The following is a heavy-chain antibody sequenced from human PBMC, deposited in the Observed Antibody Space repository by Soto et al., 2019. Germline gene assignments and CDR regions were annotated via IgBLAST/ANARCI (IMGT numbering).Heavy chain of an antibody. CDR3: ARLRLFYDSSAFDI. V-gene: IGHV4-59*01. D-gene: IGHD3-22*01. Sequence: QVQLQESGPGLVKPSETLSLTCTVSGGSISSYYWSWIRQPPGKGLEWIGYIYYSGSTNYNPSLKSRVTISVDTSKNQFSLKLSSVTAADTAVYYCARLRLFYDSSAFDIWGQGTMVTVSS. J-gene: IGHJ3*02. CDR2: IYYSGST. CDR1: GGSISSYY.